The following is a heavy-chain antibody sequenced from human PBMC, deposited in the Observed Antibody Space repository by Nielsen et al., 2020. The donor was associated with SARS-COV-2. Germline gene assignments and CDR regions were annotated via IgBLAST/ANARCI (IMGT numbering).Heavy chain of an antibody. V-gene: IGHV3-7*03. CDR2: IKQDGSEK. Sequence: GESLKISCAASGFTFSNAWMTWVRQAPGKGLEWVANIKQDGSEKYFVDSVKGRFTISRDNAKNSLYLQMNSLRAEDTAVYYCARIQWGGFDYWGQGTLVTVSS. CDR3: ARIQWGGFDY. J-gene: IGHJ4*02. D-gene: IGHD3-16*01. CDR1: GFTFSNAW.